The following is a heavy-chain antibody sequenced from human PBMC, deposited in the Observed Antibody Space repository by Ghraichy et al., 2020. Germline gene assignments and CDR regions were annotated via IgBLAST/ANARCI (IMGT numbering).Heavy chain of an antibody. CDR1: GGSFSGYY. CDR2: INHSGST. Sequence: SETLSLTCAVYGGSFSGYYWSWIRQPPGKGLEWIGEINHSGSTNYNPSLKSRVTISVDTSKNQFSLKLSSVTAADTAVYYCARGRGTFYYGSGSAPFDYWGQGTLVTVSS. V-gene: IGHV4-34*01. D-gene: IGHD3-10*01. CDR3: ARGRGTFYYGSGSAPFDY. J-gene: IGHJ4*02.